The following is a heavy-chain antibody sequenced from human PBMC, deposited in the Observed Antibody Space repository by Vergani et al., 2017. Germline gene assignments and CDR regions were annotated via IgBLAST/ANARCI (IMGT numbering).Heavy chain of an antibody. CDR1: GGSFSGYY. J-gene: IGHJ4*02. D-gene: IGHD4-17*01. CDR2: INHSGST. V-gene: IGHV4-34*01. CDR3: ARDGDDFDY. Sequence: QVQLRHGCASLLKPSETLSLTCAVYGGSFSGYYWSWIRQPPGKGLEWIGEINHSGSTNYNPSLKSRVTISVDTSKNQFSLKLSSVTAADTAVYYCARDGDDFDYWGQGTLVTVSS.